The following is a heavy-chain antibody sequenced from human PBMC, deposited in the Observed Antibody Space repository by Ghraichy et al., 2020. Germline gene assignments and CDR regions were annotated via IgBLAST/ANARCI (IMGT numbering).Heavy chain of an antibody. CDR1: GGSFSGYY. D-gene: IGHD5-18*01. CDR3: ARGPGIQLWFEYYFDY. J-gene: IGHJ4*02. CDR2: INHSGST. Sequence: SETLSLTCAVYGGSFSGYYWSWIRQPPGKGLEWIGEINHSGSTNYNPSLKSRVTISVDTSKNQFSLKLSSVTAADTAVYYCARGPGIQLWFEYYFDYWGQGTLVTVSS. V-gene: IGHV4-34*01.